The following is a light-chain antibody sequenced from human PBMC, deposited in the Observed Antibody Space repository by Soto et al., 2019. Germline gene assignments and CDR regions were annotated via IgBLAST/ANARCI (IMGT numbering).Light chain of an antibody. Sequence: DIQMTQSPYSLSASVGDRVSITCRASQDIANFFAWYQQKPGRVPTLLLYAASTLQSGVPSRFSGSASGTDFTLTISSLQPEDVATYYCQKYNSPPRTFGQGPKVEI. CDR1: QDIANF. CDR2: AAS. CDR3: QKYNSPPRT. V-gene: IGKV1-27*01. J-gene: IGKJ1*01.